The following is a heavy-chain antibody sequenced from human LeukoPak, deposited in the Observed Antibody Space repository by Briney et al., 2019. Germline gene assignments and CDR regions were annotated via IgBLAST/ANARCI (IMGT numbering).Heavy chain of an antibody. Sequence: SQTLSLTCAISGDSVSRNSAAWNCIRQSPSRGLEWLGRTYYMSKWYHHYAVSVKSRITIHADTLKNQFSLQLNSVTPEDTAVYYCARVSTLYSYYFDYWGQGALVTVSS. CDR3: ARVSTLYSYYFDY. D-gene: IGHD3-16*01. V-gene: IGHV6-1*01. CDR2: TYYMSKWYH. CDR1: GDSVSRNSAA. J-gene: IGHJ4*02.